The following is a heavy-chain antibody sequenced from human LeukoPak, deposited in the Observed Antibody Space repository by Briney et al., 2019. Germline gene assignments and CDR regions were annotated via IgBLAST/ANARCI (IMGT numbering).Heavy chain of an antibody. V-gene: IGHV1-18*01. CDR1: GYTFTSYG. CDR2: ISAYNGNT. D-gene: IGHD5-12*01. J-gene: IGHJ1*01. CDR3: ARGLHSGYDKSPGTAGAEYFQH. Sequence: GASVKVSCKASGYTFTSYGISWVRQAPGQGLEWMGWISAYNGNTNYAQKLQGRVTMTTDTSTSTAYMELRSLRSDDTAVYYCARGLHSGYDKSPGTAGAEYFQHWGQGTLVTVSS.